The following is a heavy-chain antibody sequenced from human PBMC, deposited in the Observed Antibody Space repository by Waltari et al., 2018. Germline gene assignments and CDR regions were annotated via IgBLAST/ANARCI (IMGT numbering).Heavy chain of an antibody. CDR1: GFIFISND. V-gene: IGHV3-23*01. J-gene: IGHJ4*02. D-gene: IGHD2-2*01. CDR2: IRASGDST. Sequence: QPGGSLRLSCAASGFIFISNDMTWVRQAPGKGLEWVSAIRASGDSTFYADSVKGRFTISRDNSKNTLYLQMNSLRVEDTAVYYCATYGNTAMNYWGQGTLVTVSS. CDR3: ATYGNTAMNY.